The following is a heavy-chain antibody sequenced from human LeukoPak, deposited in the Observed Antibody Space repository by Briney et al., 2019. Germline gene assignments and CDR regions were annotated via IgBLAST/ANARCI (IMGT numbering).Heavy chain of an antibody. J-gene: IGHJ5*02. CDR2: MNPNSGNT. V-gene: IGHV1-8*01. CDR3: ARRKTPQYYDLWSGYYLSWFDP. CDR1: GYTFTSYD. Sequence: GASVKVSCKASGYTFTSYDINWVRQATGQGLEWMGWMNPNSGNTGYAQKFQGRVTMTRNTSISTAYMELSSLRSEDTAVYYCARRKTPQYYDLWSGYYLSWFDPWGQGTLVTVSS. D-gene: IGHD3-3*01.